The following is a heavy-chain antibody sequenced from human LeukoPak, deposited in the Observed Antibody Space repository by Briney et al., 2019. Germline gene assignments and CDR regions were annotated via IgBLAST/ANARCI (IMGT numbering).Heavy chain of an antibody. V-gene: IGHV4-61*02. Sequence: SETLSLTCTVSGGSISSSSYYWSWIRQPAGKGLEWIVRIYTSGSTNYNPSLKSRVTISVDTSKNQFSLKLSSVTAADTAVYYCARDRGAYDSSGYYYGYFDLWGRGTLVTVSS. CDR3: ARDRGAYDSSGYYYGYFDL. D-gene: IGHD3-22*01. J-gene: IGHJ2*01. CDR2: IYTSGST. CDR1: GGSISSSSYY.